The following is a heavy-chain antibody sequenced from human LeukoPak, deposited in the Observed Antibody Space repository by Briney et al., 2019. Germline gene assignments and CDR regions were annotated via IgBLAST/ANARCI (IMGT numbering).Heavy chain of an antibody. J-gene: IGHJ4*02. CDR1: GFTFSSYS. CDR2: ITSSSNYI. CDR3: ARVFCSGDSCYSFDY. Sequence: GGSLRLSCAASGFTFSSYSMNWVRQAPGKGLEWVSSITSSSNYIYYADSVKGRFTISRDNAKNSLYLQMNSLRAEYTAVYYCARVFCSGDSCYSFDYWRQRTVVTVSS. D-gene: IGHD2-15*01. V-gene: IGHV3-21*01.